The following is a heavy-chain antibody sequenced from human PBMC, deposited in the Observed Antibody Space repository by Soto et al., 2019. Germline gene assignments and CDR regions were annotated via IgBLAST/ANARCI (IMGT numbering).Heavy chain of an antibody. CDR1: GFTFSSYE. CDR3: ARGYSSTIFDY. D-gene: IGHD6-19*01. CDR2: IITTGAST. Sequence: LRLSCVGSGFTFSSYEMNWVRQAPGKGLEWVSFIITTGASTQYADSVRGRFTISRNDVENSVFLQLDSLRVEDTAVYYCARGYSSTIFDYWGQGVLVTVSS. J-gene: IGHJ4*02. V-gene: IGHV3-48*03.